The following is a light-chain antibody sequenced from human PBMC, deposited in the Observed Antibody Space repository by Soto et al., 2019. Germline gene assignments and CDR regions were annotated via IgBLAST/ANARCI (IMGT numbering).Light chain of an antibody. J-gene: IGKJ4*02. CDR3: QQYDNLPLT. CDR2: DAS. V-gene: IGKV1-33*01. Sequence: DIQMTQSPSSLSASVGDRVTITCQASQDMSNYLNWYQQKPGKAPKLLIYDASNLETGAPSRFSGSGSGTDFTFTISSLQPEDIATYYCQQYDNLPLTFGGGTKVEIK. CDR1: QDMSNY.